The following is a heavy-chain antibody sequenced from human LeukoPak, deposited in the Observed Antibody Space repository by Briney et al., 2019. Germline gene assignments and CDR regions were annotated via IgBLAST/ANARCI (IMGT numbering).Heavy chain of an antibody. CDR2: INHSGST. J-gene: IGHJ6*03. V-gene: IGHV4-34*01. Sequence: PSETLSLTCAVYGGSFSGYYWSWIRQPPGKGLEWIGEINHSGSTNYNPSLKSRVTISVDTSKNQFSLKLSSVTPEDTAVYYCARVIRKGPYGDGGYFYFFMGVWGKGTTVTVSS. CDR1: GGSFSGYY. D-gene: IGHD4-17*01. CDR3: ARVIRKGPYGDGGYFYFFMGV.